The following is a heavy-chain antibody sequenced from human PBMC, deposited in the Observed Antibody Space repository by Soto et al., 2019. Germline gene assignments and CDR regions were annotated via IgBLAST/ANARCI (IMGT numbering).Heavy chain of an antibody. J-gene: IGHJ4*02. D-gene: IGHD6-19*01. CDR3: ARDGYSSGWFFDY. CDR1: GGTFSSYA. V-gene: IGHV1-69*13. CDR2: IIPIFGTA. Sequence: SVKVSCKASGGTFSSYAISWVRQAPGQGLEWMGGIIPIFGTANYAQKFQGRVTITADESTSTAYMELSSLRSEDTAVYYCARDGYSSGWFFDYWAQGTLVTVSS.